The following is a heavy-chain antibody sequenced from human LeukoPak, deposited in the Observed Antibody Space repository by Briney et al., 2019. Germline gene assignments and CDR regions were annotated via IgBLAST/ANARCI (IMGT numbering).Heavy chain of an antibody. Sequence: ASVKVSCKASGYTFTSYGISWVRQAPGQGLEWMGWISAYNGNTNYAQKLQGRVTMTTDTSASTAYMELRSLRSDDTAVYYCARGIVGDKTGHWFDPWGQGTLVTVSS. D-gene: IGHD1-26*01. CDR3: ARGIVGDKTGHWFDP. J-gene: IGHJ5*02. V-gene: IGHV1-18*01. CDR1: GYTFTSYG. CDR2: ISAYNGNT.